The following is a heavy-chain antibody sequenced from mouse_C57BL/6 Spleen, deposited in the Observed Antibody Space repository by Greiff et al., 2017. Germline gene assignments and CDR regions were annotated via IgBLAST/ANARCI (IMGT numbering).Heavy chain of an antibody. D-gene: IGHD2-4*01. CDR2: ISDGGSYT. CDR3: ARDGGLRLEAWFAY. V-gene: IGHV5-4*01. Sequence: EVMLVESGGGLVKPGGSLKLSCAASGFTFSSYAMSWVRQTPEKRLEWVATISDGGSYTYYPDNVKGRFTISRDNAKNNLYLQMSHLKSEDTAMYYCARDGGLRLEAWFAYWGQGTLGTVSA. J-gene: IGHJ3*01. CDR1: GFTFSSYA.